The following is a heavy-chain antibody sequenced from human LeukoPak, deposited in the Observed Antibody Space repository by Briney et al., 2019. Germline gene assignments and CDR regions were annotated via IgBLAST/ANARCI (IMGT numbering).Heavy chain of an antibody. CDR1: GFTFSSYN. D-gene: IGHD2/OR15-2a*01. CDR2: ISSSSTTI. V-gene: IGHV3-48*01. Sequence: GGSLRLSCAASGFTFSSYNMNWVRQAPGKGLEWVSYISSSSTTIYYADSVKGRFTISRDNAKNSLYLQMNSLRAEDTAVYYCARVDSNSYYYYYHYMDVWGKGTTVTVSS. CDR3: ARVDSNSYYYYYHYMDV. J-gene: IGHJ6*03.